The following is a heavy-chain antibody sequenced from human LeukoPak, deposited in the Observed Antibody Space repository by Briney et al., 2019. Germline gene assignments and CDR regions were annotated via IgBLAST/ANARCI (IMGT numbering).Heavy chain of an antibody. Sequence: GGSLRLSCAASGFTFSSYAMHWVRQAPGKGLEWVAVISYDGSNKYYADSVKGRFTISRDNSKNTLYLQMNSLRAEDTAVYYCARDSGSGSYVDYWGQGTLVTVSS. CDR3: ARDSGSGSYVDY. D-gene: IGHD3-10*01. CDR1: GFTFSSYA. V-gene: IGHV3-30*04. CDR2: ISYDGSNK. J-gene: IGHJ4*02.